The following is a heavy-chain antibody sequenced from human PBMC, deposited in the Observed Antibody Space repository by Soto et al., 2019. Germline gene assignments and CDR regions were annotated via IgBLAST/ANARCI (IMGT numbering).Heavy chain of an antibody. J-gene: IGHJ4*02. D-gene: IGHD5-18*01. V-gene: IGHV1-69*02. CDR2: IIPILGIA. CDR3: AATSGYSYGHFDY. Sequence: PSLKVSDNASLVTFSSYTVSWVRQAPGQGLEWMGRIIPILGIANYAQKFQGSVTITADKSTSTAYIELSSLRSEDTAVYYCAATSGYSYGHFDYWGQGTLVTVSS. CDR1: LVTFSSYT.